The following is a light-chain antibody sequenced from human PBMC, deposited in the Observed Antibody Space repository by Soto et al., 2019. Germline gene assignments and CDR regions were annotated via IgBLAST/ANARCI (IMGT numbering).Light chain of an antibody. J-gene: IGKJ1*01. CDR3: QQYDNCPQT. Sequence: VLTPPPPILSLSPGERATLSCRACPRVSGNLGWSQQKPGQAPRLLIYGASTRATGIPARFSGTGSGTDFTLTVSSLQSEDFAVYYCQQYDNCPQTFGQGTKVDI. V-gene: IGKV3-15*01. CDR2: GAS. CDR1: PRVSGN.